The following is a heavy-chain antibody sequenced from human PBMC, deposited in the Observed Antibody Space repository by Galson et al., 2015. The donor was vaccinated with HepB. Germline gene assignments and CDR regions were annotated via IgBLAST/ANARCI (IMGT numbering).Heavy chain of an antibody. D-gene: IGHD2/OR15-2a*01. J-gene: IGHJ6*02. CDR1: GYSFTSYW. V-gene: IGHV5-10-1*01. CDR3: ARWNKNSRMSDYYGMDV. Sequence: QSGAEVKKPGESLRISCKGSGYSFTSYWISWVRQMPGKGLEWMGRIDPSDSYTNYSPSFQGHVTISADKPISTAYLQWSSLKASDTAMYYCARWNKNSRMSDYYGMDVWGQGTTVTVSS. CDR2: IDPSDSYT.